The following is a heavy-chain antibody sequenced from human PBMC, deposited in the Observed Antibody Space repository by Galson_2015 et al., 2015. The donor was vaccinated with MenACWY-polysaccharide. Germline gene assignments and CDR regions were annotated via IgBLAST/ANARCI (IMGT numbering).Heavy chain of an antibody. V-gene: IGHV1-46*03. Sequence: SVKVSCKASGYTFTSYYMHWVRQAPGQGLEWMGIINPSGGSTSYAQKFQGRVTMTRDTSTSTVYMELSSLRSEDTAVYYCARDHYYDSSGKGAHWYFDPWGRGTLVTVSS. CDR3: ARDHYYDSSGKGAHWYFDP. J-gene: IGHJ2*01. D-gene: IGHD3-22*01. CDR2: INPSGGST. CDR1: GYTFTSYY.